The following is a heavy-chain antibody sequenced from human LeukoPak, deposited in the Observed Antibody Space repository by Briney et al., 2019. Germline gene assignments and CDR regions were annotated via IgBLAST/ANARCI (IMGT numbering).Heavy chain of an antibody. J-gene: IGHJ4*02. CDR1: GFTFSSYA. V-gene: IGHV3-30-3*01. CDR2: ISYDGSNK. CDR3: ARVRGSSSWYFDY. D-gene: IGHD6-13*01. Sequence: GGSLRLSCAASGFTFSSYAMHWVRQAPGKGLEWVAVISYDGSNKYYADSVKGRFTISRDNSKNTLYLQMNSLRAEDTAVYYCARVRGSSSWYFDYWGQGTLVTVSS.